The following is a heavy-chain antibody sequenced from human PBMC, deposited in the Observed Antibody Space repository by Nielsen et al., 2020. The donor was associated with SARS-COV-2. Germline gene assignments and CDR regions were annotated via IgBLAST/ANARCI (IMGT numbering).Heavy chain of an antibody. Sequence: ESLKISCAASGFTFDDYAMHWVRQAPGKGLEWVSLISGDGGSTYYADSVKGRFTISRDNSKNSLYLQMNSLRTEDTALYYCAKAPLRDDYGDYFWFDPWGQGTLVTVSS. CDR2: ISGDGGST. CDR1: GFTFDDYA. V-gene: IGHV3-43*02. D-gene: IGHD4-17*01. J-gene: IGHJ5*02. CDR3: AKAPLRDDYGDYFWFDP.